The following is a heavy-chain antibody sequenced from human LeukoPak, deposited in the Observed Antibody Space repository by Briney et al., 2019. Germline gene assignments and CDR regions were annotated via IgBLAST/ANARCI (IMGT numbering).Heavy chain of an antibody. CDR3: AKDRSSWYYPFDS. CDR2: VSGGGHNT. D-gene: IGHD3-3*01. J-gene: IGHJ4*02. V-gene: IGHV3-23*01. Sequence: PGESLRLSCAASGFSVSNKYMSWVRQAPGKGLEWVSVVSGGGHNTYYADSVKGRFTMSRDNSKRTVYLQMNSLRAEDTAVYYCAKDRSSWYYPFDSWGQGTLVTVSS. CDR1: GFSVSNKY.